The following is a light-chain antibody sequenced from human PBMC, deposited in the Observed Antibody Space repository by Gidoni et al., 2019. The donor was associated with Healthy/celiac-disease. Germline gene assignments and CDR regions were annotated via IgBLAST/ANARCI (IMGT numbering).Light chain of an antibody. Sequence: DIQMTQSPSSLSASVGDRVTITCQASQDISNYLNWYQQKPGKATKRLIYDASNLETGVPSRFSGSGSGTDFTFTISSLQPEDIATYHCQQYDNLPLTFGGGTKVEIK. J-gene: IGKJ4*01. CDR3: QQYDNLPLT. V-gene: IGKV1-33*01. CDR1: QDISNY. CDR2: DAS.